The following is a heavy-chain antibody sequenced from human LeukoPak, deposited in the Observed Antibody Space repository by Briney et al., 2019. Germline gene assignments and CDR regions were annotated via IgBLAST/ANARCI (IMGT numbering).Heavy chain of an antibody. CDR3: ARPGSYLNDY. CDR1: GFIFTSYE. Sequence: GGSLRLSCAASGFIFTSYEMNWVRQAPGKGREWVSYISRSVSTIYYAASVKGRFTISRDNAKNSLYLQMNSLRAEDTAVYYRARPGSYLNDYWGQGTLVTVSS. D-gene: IGHD1-26*01. V-gene: IGHV3-48*03. CDR2: ISRSVSTI. J-gene: IGHJ4*02.